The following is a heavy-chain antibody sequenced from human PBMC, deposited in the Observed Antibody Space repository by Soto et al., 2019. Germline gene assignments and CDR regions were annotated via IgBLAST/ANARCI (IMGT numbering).Heavy chain of an antibody. V-gene: IGHV3-23*01. J-gene: IGHJ4*02. CDR3: AKASTYEYVWGSYRYYFDN. D-gene: IGHD3-16*02. CDR2: ISGSGDRT. Sequence: GGSLRLSCAASGFTFSTYAMSWVRQAPGKGLEWVSGISGSGDRTHYADSVKGRLTISRDNSKNTLYLQMDSLKAEDTALYYCAKASTYEYVWGSYRYYFDNWGQGTQVTVSS. CDR1: GFTFSTYA.